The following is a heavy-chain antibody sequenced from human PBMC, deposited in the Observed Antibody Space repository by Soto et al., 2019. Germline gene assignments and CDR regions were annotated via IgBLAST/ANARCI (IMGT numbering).Heavy chain of an antibody. CDR1: GATFSSYA. CDR3: ARAGAEPYCGGDCYTDS. D-gene: IGHD2-21*02. V-gene: IGHV1-69*13. Sequence: GASVKVSCKASGATFSSYAISWVRQAPGQGLEWMGGIIPIFGTANYAQKFQGRVTITADESTSTAYMELSSLRSEDTAVYYCARAGAEPYCGGDCYTDSRGQETLGTVSS. J-gene: IGHJ4*02. CDR2: IIPIFGTA.